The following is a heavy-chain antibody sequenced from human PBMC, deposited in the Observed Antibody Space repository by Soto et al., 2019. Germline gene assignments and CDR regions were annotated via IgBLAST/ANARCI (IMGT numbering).Heavy chain of an antibody. D-gene: IGHD6-13*01. Sequence: ASVKVSCKASGYTFTNYAMHWVRQAPGQRLEWMGWINAGNGNTKYSQKFQGRVTITRDTSASTAYMELSSLRSEDTAVYYCARDWGIAAAGTTAFDIWGQGTMVTVSS. CDR2: INAGNGNT. V-gene: IGHV1-3*01. CDR1: GYTFTNYA. J-gene: IGHJ3*02. CDR3: ARDWGIAAAGTTAFDI.